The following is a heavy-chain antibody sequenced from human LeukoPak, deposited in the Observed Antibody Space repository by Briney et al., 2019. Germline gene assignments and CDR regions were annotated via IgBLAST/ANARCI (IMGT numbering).Heavy chain of an antibody. D-gene: IGHD6-6*01. V-gene: IGHV1-18*01. CDR2: ISAYNGNT. Sequence: ASVKVSCKASGYTFTSYGISWVRQAPGQGLEWMGWISAYNGNTNYAQKFQGRVTMTRDTSISTAYMELSRLRSDDTAVYYCAREVSSSSRNNWFDPWGQGTLVTVSS. CDR1: GYTFTSYG. CDR3: AREVSSSSRNNWFDP. J-gene: IGHJ5*02.